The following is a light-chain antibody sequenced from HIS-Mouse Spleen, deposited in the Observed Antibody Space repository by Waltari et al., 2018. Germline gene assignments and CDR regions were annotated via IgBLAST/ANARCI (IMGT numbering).Light chain of an antibody. CDR1: SSDAGGYNY. V-gene: IGLV2-11*01. CDR3: CSYAGSYTYV. CDR2: DVS. J-gene: IGLJ1*01. Sequence: QSALTQPRSVSGSPGQSVTISCTGTSSDAGGYNYVSRYQQHPGKAPKLMIYDVSKRPSGVPDRFSGSKSGNTASLTISGLQAEDEADYYCCSYAGSYTYVFGTGTKVTVL.